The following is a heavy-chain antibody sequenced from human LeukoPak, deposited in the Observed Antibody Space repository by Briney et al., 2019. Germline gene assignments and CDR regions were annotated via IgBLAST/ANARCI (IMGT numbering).Heavy chain of an antibody. V-gene: IGHV1-2*02. CDR1: GYTFTGYY. Sequence: ASVKVSCKASGYTFTGYYMHWVRQAPGQGLEWMGWINPNSGGTNYAQKFQGRVTMTRDTSIRTAYMELSRLRSDDTAVYYCARESSAELLRNWYFDLWGRGTLVTVSS. CDR2: INPNSGGT. CDR3: ARESSAELLRNWYFDL. D-gene: IGHD2-15*01. J-gene: IGHJ2*01.